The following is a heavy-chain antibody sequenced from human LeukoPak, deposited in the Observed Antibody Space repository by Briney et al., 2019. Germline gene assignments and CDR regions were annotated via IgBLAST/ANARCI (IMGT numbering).Heavy chain of an antibody. CDR3: ARDEENEYPAIAAAGLDY. Sequence: ASVKVSCKASGYTFTSYGISWVRPAPGQGLEWMGWISAYNGNTNYAQKLQGRVTMTTDTSTSTAYMELRSLRSDDTAVYYCARDEENEYPAIAAAGLDYWGQGTLVTVSS. V-gene: IGHV1-18*01. CDR2: ISAYNGNT. J-gene: IGHJ4*02. CDR1: GYTFTSYG. D-gene: IGHD6-13*01.